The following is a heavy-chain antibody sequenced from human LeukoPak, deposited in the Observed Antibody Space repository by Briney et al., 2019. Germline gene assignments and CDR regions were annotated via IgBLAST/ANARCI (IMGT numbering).Heavy chain of an antibody. CDR1: GFTFGDYA. Sequence: GGSLRLSCTASGFTFGDYAMSWVRQAPGKGLERVGFIRSKAYGGTTEYAASVKGRFTISRDDSKSIVYLQMNSLKTEDTAVYYCTRTKNYYYYYMDVWGKGTTVTVSS. V-gene: IGHV3-49*04. D-gene: IGHD2-8*01. CDR3: TRTKNYYYYYMDV. J-gene: IGHJ6*03. CDR2: IRSKAYGGTT.